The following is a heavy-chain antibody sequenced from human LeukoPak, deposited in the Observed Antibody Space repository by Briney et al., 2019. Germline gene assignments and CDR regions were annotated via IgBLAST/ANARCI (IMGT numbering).Heavy chain of an antibody. D-gene: IGHD5-18*01. CDR1: GGSISSTNYY. J-gene: IGHJ4*02. Sequence: PSETLSLTCTVSGGSISSTNYYWGWIRQPPGKGLEWIGSIFYSRSTYYNPSLKSRVTISVDTSKNQFSLKLSSVTAAGTAVYYCARMGGYSYGYAYWGQGTLVTVSS. CDR2: IFYSRST. V-gene: IGHV4-39*01. CDR3: ARMGGYSYGYAY.